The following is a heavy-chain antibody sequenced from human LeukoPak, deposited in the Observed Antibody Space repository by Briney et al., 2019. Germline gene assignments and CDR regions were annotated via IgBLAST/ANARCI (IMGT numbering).Heavy chain of an antibody. Sequence: GGSLRLSCAASGFTFSSYWMHWVRQAPGKGLVWVSRIKSDGSTGYADSVKGRFTVSRDNAKNTVSLQMNSLRAEDTGVYYCARAPSEIGGYYPEYFRHWGQGTLVIVSS. CDR2: IKSDGST. J-gene: IGHJ1*01. D-gene: IGHD3-22*01. CDR1: GFTFSSYW. CDR3: ARAPSEIGGYYPEYFRH. V-gene: IGHV3-74*01.